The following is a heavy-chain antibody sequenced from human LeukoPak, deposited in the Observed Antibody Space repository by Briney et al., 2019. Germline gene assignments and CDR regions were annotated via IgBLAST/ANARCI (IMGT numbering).Heavy chain of an antibody. CDR3: AKDSSVRYYYDSSGSPGGIDY. CDR2: ISGDGGST. J-gene: IGHJ4*02. Sequence: PGGSLRLSCAASGFTFDDYAMHWVRQAPGKGLEWVSLISGDGGSTYYADSVKGRFTISRDNSKNSLYLQMDSLRTEDTALYYCAKDSSVRYYYDSSGSPGGIDYWGQGTLVTVSS. CDR1: GFTFDDYA. D-gene: IGHD3-22*01. V-gene: IGHV3-43*02.